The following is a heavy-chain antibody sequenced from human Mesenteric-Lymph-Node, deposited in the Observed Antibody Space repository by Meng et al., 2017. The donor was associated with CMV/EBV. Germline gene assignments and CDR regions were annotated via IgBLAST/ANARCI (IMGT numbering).Heavy chain of an antibody. CDR3: AKDYDTSGYYSMYHYYGMDV. J-gene: IGHJ6*02. D-gene: IGHD3-22*01. CDR1: GFTLSRYA. Sequence: GGSLRLSCAGSGFTLSRYAMTWVRRAPGKGLEWVSSISGSGDRTHYADSVKGRFTISRDNSKNTLYLQMDSLRPEDTAVYYCAKDYDTSGYYSMYHYYGMDVWGQGTTVTVS. CDR2: ISGSGDRT. V-gene: IGHV3-23*01.